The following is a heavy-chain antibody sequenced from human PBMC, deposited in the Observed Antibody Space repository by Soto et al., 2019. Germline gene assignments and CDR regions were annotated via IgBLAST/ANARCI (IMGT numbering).Heavy chain of an antibody. D-gene: IGHD4-17*01. J-gene: IGHJ6*02. Sequence: SETLSLTCTVSGGPISSFYWSWIRQPPGKGLEWIGHIYYSGRTNYKPSLKSRVTISVGTSKNQLSLKLTSVTAADTAVYYCARSDDYGDYGYYYYGMDIWGQGTTVTVSS. CDR1: GGPISSFY. V-gene: IGHV4-59*01. CDR3: ARSDDYGDYGYYYYGMDI. CDR2: IYYSGRT.